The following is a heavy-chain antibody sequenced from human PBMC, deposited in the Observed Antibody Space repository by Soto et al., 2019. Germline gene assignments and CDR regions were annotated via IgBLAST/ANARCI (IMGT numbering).Heavy chain of an antibody. J-gene: IGHJ4*02. D-gene: IGHD3-16*02. V-gene: IGHV3-74*01. CDR3: VRYPRSVGGSYRPDY. CDR1: GFTFSSYW. CDR2: INSDGSIT. Sequence: QAGGSLRLSCAASGFTFSSYWMHWVRQVPEKGLVWVSRINSDGSITNYADAVKGRFTISRDNVKNTLYLQMNSLRAEDTAVYYCVRYPRSVGGSYRPDYWGQGTLVT.